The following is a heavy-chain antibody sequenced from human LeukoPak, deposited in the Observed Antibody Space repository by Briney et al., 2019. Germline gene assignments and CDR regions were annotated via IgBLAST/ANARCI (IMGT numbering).Heavy chain of an antibody. D-gene: IGHD2-2*01. CDR2: INAGNGHT. V-gene: IGHV1-3*03. CDR1: GFTFTDYA. Sequence: ASVKVSCKASGFTFTDYAIHWVRQAPGQRPEWMGWINAGNGHTRYSQEFKGRVTITRDASASTAYMELNSLGSEDMAMYYCARRCSSTSCYAAVSDAFDIWGQGTMVTVS. J-gene: IGHJ3*02. CDR3: ARRCSSTSCYAAVSDAFDI.